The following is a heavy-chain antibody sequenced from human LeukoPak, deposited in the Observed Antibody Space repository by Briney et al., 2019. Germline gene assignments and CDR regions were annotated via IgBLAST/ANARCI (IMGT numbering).Heavy chain of an antibody. Sequence: ASVKVSCKVSGYTLTELSMHWVRQAPGKGLEWMGGFDPEDGETIYAQKFQGRVTMTEDTSTDTAYMELSSLRSEDTAVYYCATFGASSGWYHSDYWGQGTLVTVSS. CDR2: FDPEDGET. V-gene: IGHV1-24*01. CDR3: ATFGASSGWYHSDY. D-gene: IGHD6-19*01. J-gene: IGHJ4*02. CDR1: GYTLTELS.